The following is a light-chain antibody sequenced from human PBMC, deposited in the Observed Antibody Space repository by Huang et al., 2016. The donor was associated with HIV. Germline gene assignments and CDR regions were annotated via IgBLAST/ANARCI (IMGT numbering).Light chain of an antibody. CDR3: QQTYTTIT. V-gene: IGKV1-39*01. CDR1: QSIATY. CDR2: AAS. Sequence: DIQMTQSPSSLSASVGDKVTITCRTSQSIATYLNWYQQKPGKAPSLLIYAASSLQSGVPSRFRGSGSETDFALTITSLQPEDFATYYCQQTYTTITFGQGTRLEIK. J-gene: IGKJ5*01.